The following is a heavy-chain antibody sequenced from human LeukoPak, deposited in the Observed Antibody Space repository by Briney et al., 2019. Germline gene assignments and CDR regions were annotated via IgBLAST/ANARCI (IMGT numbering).Heavy chain of an antibody. Sequence: ASVKVSCKASGYTLTGYYMHWVRQAPGQGLEWMGWINPNSGGTNYAQKFQGRVTMTRDTSISTAYMELSRLRSDDTAVYYCARERPTFGVAARTYYYMDVWGKGTTVTVSS. J-gene: IGHJ6*03. CDR3: ARERPTFGVAARTYYYMDV. D-gene: IGHD3-3*01. CDR2: INPNSGGT. V-gene: IGHV1-2*02. CDR1: GYTLTGYY.